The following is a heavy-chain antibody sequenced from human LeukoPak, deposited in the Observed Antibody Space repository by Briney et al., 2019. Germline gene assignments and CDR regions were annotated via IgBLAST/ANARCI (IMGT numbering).Heavy chain of an antibody. Sequence: GGSLRLSCAASRFTFSTYGMHWVRQAPGKGLEWVALIQSDGSNKYYSDSVKGRFTISRDNFKNTLYLQMNSLRAEDTAVYYCAKDFDGYSYGSLDYWGQGTLVTVSS. V-gene: IGHV3-30*02. CDR3: AKDFDGYSYGSLDY. CDR2: IQSDGSNK. D-gene: IGHD5-18*01. J-gene: IGHJ4*02. CDR1: RFTFSTYG.